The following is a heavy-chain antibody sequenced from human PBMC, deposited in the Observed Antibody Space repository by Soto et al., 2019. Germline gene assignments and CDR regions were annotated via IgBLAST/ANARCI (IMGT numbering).Heavy chain of an antibody. V-gene: IGHV3-30-3*01. CDR3: AREHSSGYYFGY. Sequence: QVQLVESGGGVVQPGRSLRLSCAASGFTFSSYAMHWVRQAPGKGLEWVAVISYDGSNKYYADSVKGRFTISRDNSKNTLYLQMNSLRAEDTAVYYCAREHSSGYYFGYWGQGTLVTVSS. CDR2: ISYDGSNK. J-gene: IGHJ4*02. D-gene: IGHD3-22*01. CDR1: GFTFSSYA.